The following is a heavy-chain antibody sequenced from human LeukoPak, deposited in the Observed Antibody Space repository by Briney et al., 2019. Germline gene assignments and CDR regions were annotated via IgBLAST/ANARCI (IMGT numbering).Heavy chain of an antibody. D-gene: IGHD3-9*01. V-gene: IGHV1-18*01. CDR2: ISAYNGNT. CDR3: AREGLRYFDWLLSPGPDY. J-gene: IGHJ4*02. Sequence: GASVKVSCKASGYTFTSYGISWVRQAPGQGLEWMGWISAYNGNTNYAQKLQGRVTMTTDTSTSTAYMELRSLRSDDTAVYYCAREGLRYFDWLLSPGPDYWGQGTLVTVSS. CDR1: GYTFTSYG.